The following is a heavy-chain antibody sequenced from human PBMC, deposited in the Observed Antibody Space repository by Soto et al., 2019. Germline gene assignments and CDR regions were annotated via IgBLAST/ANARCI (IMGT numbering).Heavy chain of an antibody. CDR2: INAGNGDT. CDR3: ARFPPAAGPRYWYFDL. CDR1: GYTFTSYA. Sequence: ASVKVSCKASGYTFTSYAMHWVRQAPGQRLEWMGWINAGNGDTKSSQKFQGRVTFTRDTSASTAYMELSSLRSEDTAVYFCARFPPAAGPRYWYFDLWGRGTLVTVSS. V-gene: IGHV1-3*01. J-gene: IGHJ2*01. D-gene: IGHD6-13*01.